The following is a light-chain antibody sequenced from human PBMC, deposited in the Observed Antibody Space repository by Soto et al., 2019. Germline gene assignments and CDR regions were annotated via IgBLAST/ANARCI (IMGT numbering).Light chain of an antibody. CDR3: QQYGSFSQIT. J-gene: IGKJ4*01. V-gene: IGKV1-5*01. CDR2: DAS. CDR1: RSISNW. Sequence: DIQMTQSPSTLSASVGDRVTITCRASRSISNWLAWCQQRPGIAPKLLIFDASILQSGVPSRFSGSGSGTEFTLTISRLQTDHFANYYCQQYGSFSQITFGGGTQV.